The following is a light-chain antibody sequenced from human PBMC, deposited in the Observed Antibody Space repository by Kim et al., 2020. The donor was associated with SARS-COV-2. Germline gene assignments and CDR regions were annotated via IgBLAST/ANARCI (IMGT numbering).Light chain of an antibody. CDR1: QSVSSSY. V-gene: IGKV3-20*01. CDR3: QQYEGT. J-gene: IGKJ1*01. CDR2: GAS. Sequence: LSLSPGERATLSCRDSQSVSSSYLAWYQQKPGQAPRLLIYGASSRATGIPDRFSGSGSGTDFTLTISRLEPEDFAVYYCQQYEGTFGQGTKVDIK.